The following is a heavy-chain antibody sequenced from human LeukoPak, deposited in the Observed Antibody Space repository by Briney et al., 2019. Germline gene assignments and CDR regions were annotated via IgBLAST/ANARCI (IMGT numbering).Heavy chain of an antibody. Sequence: ASVTVSCKASGYTFTGYYMHWVRQAPGQGLEWMGWINPNSGGTNYAQKFQGRVTMTRDTSISTAYMELSRLRSDDTAVYYCARAGTTRGYYYYYMDVWGKGTTVTVSS. CDR3: ARAGTTRGYYYYYMDV. CDR1: GYTFTGYY. CDR2: INPNSGGT. D-gene: IGHD1-7*01. J-gene: IGHJ6*03. V-gene: IGHV1-2*02.